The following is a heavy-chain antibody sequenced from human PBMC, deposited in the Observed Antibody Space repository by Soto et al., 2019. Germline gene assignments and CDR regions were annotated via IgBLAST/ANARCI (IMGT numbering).Heavy chain of an antibody. CDR2: ISRDGGTK. Sequence: QVQLVESGGGVVQPGRSLRLSCAVAGFTVSTYGMHWVRQAPGKGLEWVAVISRDGGTKFYADSVKGRFTISRDNSMTTLFLEMNSLRGDDMAVYYCTGEVASGYWGQGTLVTVSS. J-gene: IGHJ4*02. CDR3: TGEVASGY. CDR1: GFTVSTYG. V-gene: IGHV3-30*03. D-gene: IGHD2-8*02.